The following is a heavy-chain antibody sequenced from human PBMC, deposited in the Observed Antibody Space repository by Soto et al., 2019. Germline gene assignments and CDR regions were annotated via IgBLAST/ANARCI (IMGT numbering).Heavy chain of an antibody. CDR1: GFTFRSYA. Sequence: EVQLLESGGGLLQPGGSLRLSCVASGFTFRSYAVAWIRQAPGKGLEWVSVIGADGDDKEYADPVEGRFTISRDNSKSSLYLQMNSLRAEDTAIYYCAKYSTTAASRYFDLWGQGTLVTVAS. CDR2: IGADGDDK. D-gene: IGHD1-1*01. J-gene: IGHJ4*02. CDR3: AKYSTTAASRYFDL. V-gene: IGHV3-23*01.